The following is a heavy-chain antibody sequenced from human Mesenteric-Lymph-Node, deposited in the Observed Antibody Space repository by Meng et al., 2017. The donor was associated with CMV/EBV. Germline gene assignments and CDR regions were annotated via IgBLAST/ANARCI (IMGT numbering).Heavy chain of an antibody. CDR1: GFSFSSYG. V-gene: IGHV3-23*01. Sequence: GESLKISCVVSGFSFSSYGMSWVRQTPGRGLEWVALLSAGGGSTNYADSVRGRFTISRDNSENTLYLQMSSLRDDDTGLYYCAKWKTATRDYLDYWGQGTLVTVSS. CDR3: AKWKTATRDYLDY. J-gene: IGHJ4*02. CDR2: LSAGGGST. D-gene: IGHD4/OR15-4a*01.